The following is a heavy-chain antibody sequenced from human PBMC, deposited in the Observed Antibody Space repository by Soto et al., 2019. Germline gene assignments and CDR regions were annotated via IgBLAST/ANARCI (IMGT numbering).Heavy chain of an antibody. V-gene: IGHV1-69*13. D-gene: IGHD1-1*01. CDR2: IIPIFGTA. CDR3: ARARVEGSKAGTKVLVFDF. J-gene: IGHJ4*02. CDR1: GGTFSSYA. Sequence: VKVSCKASGGTFSSYAISWVRQAPGQGLEWMGGIIPIFGTANYAQKFQGRVTITADESTSTAYMELSSLRSEDTAVYYCARARVEGSKAGTKVLVFDFWGQGTLVTVSS.